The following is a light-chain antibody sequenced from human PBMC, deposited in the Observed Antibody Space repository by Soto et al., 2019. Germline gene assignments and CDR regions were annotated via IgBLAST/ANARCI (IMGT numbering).Light chain of an antibody. CDR1: QSVSNNY. J-gene: IGKJ2*01. CDR2: GSS. Sequence: EVVLTQSPGTLSLSTGERATLSCRASQSVSNNYFAWYQQKPGQAPRLLIFGSSDRATGIPDRFSGSGSGTDFPLTISRLEPEDFAVYYCQQYGSSPPYTFGQGTKLEIK. CDR3: QQYGSSPPYT. V-gene: IGKV3-20*01.